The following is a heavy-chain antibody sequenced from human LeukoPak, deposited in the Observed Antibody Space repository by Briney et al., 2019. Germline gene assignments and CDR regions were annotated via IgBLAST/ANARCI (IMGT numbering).Heavy chain of an antibody. V-gene: IGHV3-23*01. CDR2: ISGSGGST. CDR3: AKDPNVIAAAGAFDY. D-gene: IGHD6-13*01. CDR1: GFTLDDYA. Sequence: PGGSLRLSCAASGFTLDDYAMHWVRQAPGKGLEWVSGISGSGGSTYYADSVKGRFTISRDNSKNTLYLQMNSLRAEDTAVYYCAKDPNVIAAAGAFDYWGQGTLVTVSS. J-gene: IGHJ4*02.